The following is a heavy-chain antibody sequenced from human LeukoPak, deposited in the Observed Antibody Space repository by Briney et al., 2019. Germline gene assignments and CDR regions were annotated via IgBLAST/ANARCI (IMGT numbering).Heavy chain of an antibody. CDR2: ISGSGDST. CDR3: TEYVQPYPDSSGPYDY. V-gene: IGHV3-23*01. J-gene: IGHJ4*02. CDR1: GFTLSSYA. D-gene: IGHD3-22*01. Sequence: GGSLRLSCAASGFTLSSYAMSWVRHAPGKGLEWVSAISGSGDSTYYTDSVRGRFTISRHNSKNTLYLQMNSLRAEDTAVYYCTEYVQPYPDSSGPYDYWGQGTLVTVSS.